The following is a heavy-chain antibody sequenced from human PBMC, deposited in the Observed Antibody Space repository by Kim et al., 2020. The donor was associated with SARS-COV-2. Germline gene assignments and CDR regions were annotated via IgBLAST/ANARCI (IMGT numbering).Heavy chain of an antibody. V-gene: IGHV1-46*01. J-gene: IGHJ6*04. D-gene: IGHD3-9*01. CDR2: INPSGGST. Sequence: ASVKVSCKASGYTFTSYYMHWVRQAPGQGLEWMGIINPSGGSTSYAQKFQGRVTMTRDTSTSTVYMELSSLRSEDTAVYYCARAFYDILTGKGGYGMDVWGEETTVTVSS. CDR1: GYTFTSYY. CDR3: ARAFYDILTGKGGYGMDV.